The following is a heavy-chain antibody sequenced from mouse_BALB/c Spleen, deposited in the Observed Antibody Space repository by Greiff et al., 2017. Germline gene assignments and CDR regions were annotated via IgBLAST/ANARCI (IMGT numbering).Heavy chain of an antibody. D-gene: IGHD2-14*01. V-gene: IGHV5-4*02. Sequence: DVKLMESGGGLVKPGGSLKLSCAASGFTFSDYYMYWVRQTPEKRLEWVATISDGGSYTYYPDSVKGRFTISRDNAKNNLYLQMSSLKSEDTAMYYCARGYDPYYFDYWGQGTTLTVSS. CDR2: ISDGGSYT. CDR3: ARGYDPYYFDY. J-gene: IGHJ2*01. CDR1: GFTFSDYY.